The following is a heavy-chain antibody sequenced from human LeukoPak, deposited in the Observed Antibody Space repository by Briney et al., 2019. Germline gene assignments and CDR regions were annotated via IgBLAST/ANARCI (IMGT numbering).Heavy chain of an antibody. CDR2: TGSTGVST. V-gene: IGHV3-23*01. J-gene: IGHJ4*02. D-gene: IGHD2-2*01. CDR3: AKDPGVVPAHYFDY. CDR1: GFTFSSYA. Sequence: GGSLRLSCAASGFTFSSYAMNWVRQAPGKGLEWVSATGSTGVSTFYADSVKGRFTVSRDNSKNTLSLQMNSLRTEGTAVYYCAKDPGVVPAHYFDYWGQGILVTVSS.